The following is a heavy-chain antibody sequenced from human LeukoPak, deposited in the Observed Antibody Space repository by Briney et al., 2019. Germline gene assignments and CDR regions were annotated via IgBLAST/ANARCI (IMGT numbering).Heavy chain of an antibody. J-gene: IGHJ4*02. Sequence: PSETLSLTCAVSGDSISSRNWWSWVRQPPGKGLDWIGEISHGGSTKYNPSLKNRVTISKDNFKNEFSLRLNSVTAADTAVYFCTRGGGWWSLDYWGQGALVTVSS. D-gene: IGHD2-8*02. V-gene: IGHV4-4*02. CDR3: TRGGGWWSLDY. CDR1: GDSISSRNW. CDR2: ISHGGST.